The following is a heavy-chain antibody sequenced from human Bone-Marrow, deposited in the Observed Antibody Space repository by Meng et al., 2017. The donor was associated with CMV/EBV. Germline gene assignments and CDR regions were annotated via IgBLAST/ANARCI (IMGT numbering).Heavy chain of an antibody. V-gene: IGHV3-30*02. D-gene: IGHD6-25*01. CDR3: ARDQPEFSNVYIYYYYGMDV. Sequence: GESLKISCAASGFTFSSYGMHWVRQAPGKGLEWVAFIRYDGSNKYYADSVKGRFTISRDNSTNTLYLQMNNLRPEDTAVYYCARDQPEFSNVYIYYYYGMDVWGQGTTVTVSS. J-gene: IGHJ6*02. CDR1: GFTFSSYG. CDR2: IRYDGSNK.